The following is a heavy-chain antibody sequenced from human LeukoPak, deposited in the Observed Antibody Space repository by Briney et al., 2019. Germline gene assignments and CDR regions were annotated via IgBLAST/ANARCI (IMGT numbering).Heavy chain of an antibody. J-gene: IGHJ4*02. D-gene: IGHD3-9*01. CDR2: ISSSSSTI. CDR1: GFTFSSYS. V-gene: IGHV3-48*04. CDR3: ASLPVKDILTGYYNVVDY. Sequence: QSGGSLRLSCAASGFTFSSYSMNWVRQAPGKGLEWVSYISSSSSTIYYADSVKGRFTISRDNAKNSLYLQMNNLRAEDTAVYYCASLPVKDILTGYYNVVDYWGQGTLVTVSS.